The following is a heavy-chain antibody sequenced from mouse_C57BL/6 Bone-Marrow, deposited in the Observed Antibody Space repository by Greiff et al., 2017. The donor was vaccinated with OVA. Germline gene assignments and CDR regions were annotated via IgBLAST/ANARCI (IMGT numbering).Heavy chain of an antibody. D-gene: IGHD1-1*01. CDR1: GYTFTSYW. CDR2: IYPGSGST. CDR3: ARESTTVVGSFAY. Sequence: QVQLQQPGAELVKPGASVKMSCKASGYTFTSYWITWVKQRPGQGLEWIGDIYPGSGSTNYNEKFKSKATLTVDTSSSTAYMQLSSLTSEDAAVYYCARESTTVVGSFAYWGQGTLVTVSA. V-gene: IGHV1-55*01. J-gene: IGHJ3*01.